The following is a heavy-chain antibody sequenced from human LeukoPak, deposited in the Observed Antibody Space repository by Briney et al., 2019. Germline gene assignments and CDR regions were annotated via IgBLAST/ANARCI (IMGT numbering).Heavy chain of an antibody. CDR3: AKDIEMATVAPPDY. D-gene: IGHD5-24*01. CDR1: VFTLSSYS. Sequence: GGSLRLSCAASVFTLSSYSMNWVRQAPGKGLEWVSYISSSSSTIYYADSVKGRFTISRDNAKNSLYLQMNSLRAEDTAVYYCAKDIEMATVAPPDYWGQGTLVTVSS. V-gene: IGHV3-48*01. CDR2: ISSSSSTI. J-gene: IGHJ4*02.